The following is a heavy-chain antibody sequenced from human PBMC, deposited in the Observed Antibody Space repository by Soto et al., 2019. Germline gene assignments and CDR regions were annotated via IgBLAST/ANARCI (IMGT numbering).Heavy chain of an antibody. J-gene: IGHJ6*02. D-gene: IGHD5-18*01. CDR3: ARGVDGGYSHASYYYGMDV. Sequence: SETLSLSCAVSGGSISSGCYSWSWIRQPPGKGLEWIGYIYHSGTANYNPSLKSRVTISVDTSKNQFSLNLSSVTAADTAMYYCARGVDGGYSHASYYYGMDVWGQGTTVTVSS. V-gene: IGHV4-30-2*01. CDR2: IYHSGTA. CDR1: GGSISSGCYS.